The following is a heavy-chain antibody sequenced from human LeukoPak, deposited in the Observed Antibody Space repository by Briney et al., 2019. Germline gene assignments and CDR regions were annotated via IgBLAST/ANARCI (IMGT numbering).Heavy chain of an antibody. Sequence: PGGSLRLSCAASGFTVSSNYMSWVRQAPGKGLEWVSVIYSGGRTYSADSVKGRFTISRANSKNTLYLQMNSLRAEDTAVYYCARVRTDYWGPGWFDPWGQGTLVTVSS. CDR3: ARVRTDYWGPGWFDP. CDR1: GFTVSSNY. D-gene: IGHD7-27*01. V-gene: IGHV3-66*01. J-gene: IGHJ5*02. CDR2: IYSGGRT.